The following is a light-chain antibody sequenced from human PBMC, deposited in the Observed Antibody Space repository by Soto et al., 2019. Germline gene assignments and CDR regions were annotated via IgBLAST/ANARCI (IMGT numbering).Light chain of an antibody. Sequence: DIVMTQSPDSLAVSLGERATINCKSSQSVLSRCGNTYCLAWYQQKPGQPPKLLIYWAYTRESGVPDRFSGSGNGTDFTLTISSLQAEDVATYYCQKYDTTPQGFTFGPGTKVEIK. CDR1: QSVLSRCGNTYC. CDR3: QKYDTTPQGFT. CDR2: WAY. J-gene: IGKJ3*01. V-gene: IGKV4-1*01.